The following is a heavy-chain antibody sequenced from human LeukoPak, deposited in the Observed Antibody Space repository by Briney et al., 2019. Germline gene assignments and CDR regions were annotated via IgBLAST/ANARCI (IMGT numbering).Heavy chain of an antibody. CDR3: ARETVVPASENWFDP. J-gene: IGHJ5*02. CDR2: INPNSGGT. Sequence: GASVKVSCKASGYTFTGYYMHWVRQAPGQGLEWMGWINPNSGGTNYAQKFQGRVTMTRDTSISTAYMELSRLRSDDTAVYYCARETVVPASENWFDPWGQGTLVTVSS. D-gene: IGHD2-2*01. CDR1: GYTFTGYY. V-gene: IGHV1-2*02.